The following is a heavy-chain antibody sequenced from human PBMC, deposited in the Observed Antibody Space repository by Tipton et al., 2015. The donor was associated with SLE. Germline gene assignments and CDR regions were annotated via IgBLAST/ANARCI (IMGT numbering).Heavy chain of an antibody. J-gene: IGHJ6*03. CDR2: IYSSGSS. V-gene: IGHV4-59*07. D-gene: IGHD2-2*01. Sequence: TLSLTCAVYGGSFSGYYWSWIRQPPGKGLESIGYIYSSGSSNYNPSLKSRVTIPVDTSKNQFSLKLSSVTAADTAVYYCARISTGGGQIYYYYYMDVWGKGTTVTVSS. CDR1: GGSFSGYY. CDR3: ARISTGGGQIYYYYYMDV.